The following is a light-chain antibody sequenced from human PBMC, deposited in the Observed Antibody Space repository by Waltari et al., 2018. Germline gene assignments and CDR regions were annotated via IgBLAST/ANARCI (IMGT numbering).Light chain of an antibody. V-gene: IGLV1-44*01. CDR1: SSNIGSNI. Sequence: QSVLTQPPSASGTPGQRVTISCSGSSSNIGSNIVNWYQQRPGTAPKLLIYSNDQRPSGVPDRFSRSKSGTAAYLAISGLHSEDEAEYYCAAWDDSLLGVFGGGTKLTVL. CDR3: AAWDDSLLGV. J-gene: IGLJ3*02. CDR2: SND.